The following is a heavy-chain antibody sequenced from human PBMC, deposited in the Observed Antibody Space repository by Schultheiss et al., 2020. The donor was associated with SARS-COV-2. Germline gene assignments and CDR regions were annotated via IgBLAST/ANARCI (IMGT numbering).Heavy chain of an antibody. V-gene: IGHV1-18*01. J-gene: IGHJ6*02. CDR3: ARETGVVTSYYYYGMDV. D-gene: IGHD4-23*01. Sequence: ASVKVSCKASGYTFTSYGISWVRQAPGQGLEWMGWISGYNGKTNYAHKLQGRVTLTTDTSTTTAYMELRSLRSDDTAVYYCARETGVVTSYYYYGMDVWGQGTTVTVSS. CDR2: ISGYNGKT. CDR1: GYTFTSYG.